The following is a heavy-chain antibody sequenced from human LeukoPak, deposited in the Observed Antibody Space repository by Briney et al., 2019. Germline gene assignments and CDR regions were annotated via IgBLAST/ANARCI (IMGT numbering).Heavy chain of an antibody. V-gene: IGHV3-9*01. J-gene: IGHJ4*02. CDR1: GFTFDDYA. D-gene: IGHD3-10*01. CDR3: AKSDLWFGELLGY. CDR2: TSWNSGSI. Sequence: GGSLRLSCAASGFTFDDYAMHWVRQAPGKGLEWVSGTSWNSGSIGYADSVKGRFTISRDNAKNSLYLQMNSLRAEDTALYYCAKSDLWFGELLGYWGQGTLVTVSS.